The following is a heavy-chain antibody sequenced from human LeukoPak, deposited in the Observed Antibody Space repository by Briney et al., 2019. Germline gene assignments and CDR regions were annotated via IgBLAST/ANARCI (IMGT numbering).Heavy chain of an antibody. CDR3: ARDVSSGSYFNY. Sequence: SETLSLTCTVSGGSLSSYYWSWIRQPAGKGLEWIGRIYTSGSTNYNPSLKSRVTMSVDTSKNQFSLKLSSVTAADMAVYYCARDVSSGSYFNYWGQGTLVTVSS. J-gene: IGHJ4*02. CDR1: GGSLSSYY. D-gene: IGHD1-26*01. CDR2: IYTSGST. V-gene: IGHV4-4*07.